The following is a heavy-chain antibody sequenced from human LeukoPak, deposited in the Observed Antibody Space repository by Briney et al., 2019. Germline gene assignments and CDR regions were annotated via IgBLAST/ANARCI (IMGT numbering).Heavy chain of an antibody. CDR1: GYSFTSYW. CDR3: ARRCADSSGSSYYFDY. CDR2: IFPGDSDT. V-gene: IGHV5-51*01. Sequence: GESLKISCKGSGYSFTSYWFGWVRQMPGKGLEWMGIIFPGDSDTRYSPSFQGQVTISADKSISTAYLQWSSLKASDTAMYYCARRCADSSGSSYYFDYWRQGTLVTVSS. J-gene: IGHJ4*02. D-gene: IGHD3-22*01.